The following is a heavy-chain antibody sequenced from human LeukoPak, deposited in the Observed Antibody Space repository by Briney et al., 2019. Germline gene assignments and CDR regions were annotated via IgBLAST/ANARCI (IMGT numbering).Heavy chain of an antibody. V-gene: IGHV1-24*01. D-gene: IGHD1-26*01. Sequence: ASVKVSCKVSGYTLTELSMHWVRQAPGKGLEWMGGFDPEDGETIYAQKFQGRVTITRDTSASTAYMELSSLRSEDTAVYYCARDRRVGATTIIWFDPWGQGTLVTVSS. J-gene: IGHJ5*02. CDR3: ARDRRVGATTIIWFDP. CDR2: FDPEDGET. CDR1: GYTLTELS.